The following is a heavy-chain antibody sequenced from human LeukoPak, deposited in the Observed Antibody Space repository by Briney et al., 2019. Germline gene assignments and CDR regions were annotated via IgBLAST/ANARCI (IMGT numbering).Heavy chain of an antibody. CDR3: ARGYGSGSHYFDY. V-gene: IGHV4-31*03. CDR2: IYYTGAI. Sequence: SETLSLTCTFSGASISTGGYYWTWIRQPPGEGLEWVGYIYYTGAIDYNPSLKSRLTISVDTSKNQFSLKLSSVTAADTALYYCARGYGSGSHYFDYWGQGSLVTVSS. J-gene: IGHJ4*02. D-gene: IGHD3-10*01. CDR1: GASISTGGYY.